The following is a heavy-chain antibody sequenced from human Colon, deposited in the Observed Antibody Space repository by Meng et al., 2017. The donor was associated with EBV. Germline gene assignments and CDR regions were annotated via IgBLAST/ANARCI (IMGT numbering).Heavy chain of an antibody. CDR3: ARVSSGWDYFDY. D-gene: IGHD6-19*01. CDR1: GGSVSSGGYY. J-gene: IGHJ4*02. CDR2: IYYSGST. V-gene: IGHV4-31*03. Sequence: QVQLQESGPGLVKPSQPLSLTSTVSGGSVSSGGYYWTWIRQHPGKGLEWFGHIYYSGSTFYNPSLKRRVIISIDTSKNQFSLNLRSVTAADTAVYYCARVSSGWDYFDYWGQGTLVTVS.